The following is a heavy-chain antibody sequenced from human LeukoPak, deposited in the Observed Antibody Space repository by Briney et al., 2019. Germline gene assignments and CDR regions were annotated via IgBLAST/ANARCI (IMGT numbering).Heavy chain of an antibody. D-gene: IGHD3-10*01. CDR1: GFTVSTNY. CDR3: ARVGDHFHWYLDL. V-gene: IGHV3-53*01. J-gene: IGHJ2*01. CDR2: LYSGSDT. Sequence: GGSLRLSCAASGFTVSTNYMNWVRQAPGKGLEGVSILYSGSDTYYADSVKGRFTISRDSSKNILSLQMNNLRAEDTAVYYCARVGDHFHWYLDLWGRGTLVTVSS.